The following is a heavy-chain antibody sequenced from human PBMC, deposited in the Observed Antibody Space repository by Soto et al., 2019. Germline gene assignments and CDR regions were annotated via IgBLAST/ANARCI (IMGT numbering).Heavy chain of an antibody. CDR1: GFTFSSYA. CDR2: ISSNGGST. Sequence: EVQLVESGGGLVQPGGSLRLSCSASGFTFSSYAMHWVRQAPGKGLEYVSAISSNGGSTYYADSVKGRFTISRDNSKNTPYLQMSSLRAEDTAVYYCVKDKRILYSSSWVGGFDYWGQGTLVTVSS. D-gene: IGHD6-13*01. V-gene: IGHV3-64D*08. CDR3: VKDKRILYSSSWVGGFDY. J-gene: IGHJ4*02.